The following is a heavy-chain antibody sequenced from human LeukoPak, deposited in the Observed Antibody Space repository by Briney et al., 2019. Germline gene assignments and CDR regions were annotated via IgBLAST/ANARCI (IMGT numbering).Heavy chain of an antibody. D-gene: IGHD3-22*01. J-gene: IGHJ4*02. CDR3: AKLLYYYDSSQPY. Sequence: ETLSLTCAVYGGSFSGYYWSWVRQAPGKGLEWVSGLSGSGNDTYYADSVKGRFTISRDNSKNTLWLQMRTLGAEDTAVYYCAKLLYYYDSSQPYWGQGTLVTVSS. CDR2: LSGSGNDT. CDR1: GGSFSGYY. V-gene: IGHV3-23*01.